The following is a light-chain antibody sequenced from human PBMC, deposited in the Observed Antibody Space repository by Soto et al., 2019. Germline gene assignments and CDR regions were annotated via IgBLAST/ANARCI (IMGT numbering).Light chain of an antibody. V-gene: IGKV1-39*01. J-gene: IGKJ5*01. CDR1: ESISRH. CDR3: QQCNSTPSIT. Sequence: DIQMTQSPSSLSAFVGDRVTITCRASESISRHLNWYQQKPGKAPKLLIYAASSLQTGVPSRFSGGGSGTEFTLTISNLQPADFASYYCQQCNSTPSITFGQGTRLEIK. CDR2: AAS.